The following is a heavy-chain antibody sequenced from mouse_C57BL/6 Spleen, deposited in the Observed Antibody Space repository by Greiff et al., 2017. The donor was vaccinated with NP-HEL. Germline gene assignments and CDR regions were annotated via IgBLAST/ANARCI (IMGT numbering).Heavy chain of an antibody. D-gene: IGHD1-1*01. V-gene: IGHV5-9-1*02. J-gene: IGHJ1*03. Sequence: EVQGVESGEGLVKPGGSLKLSCAASGFTFSSYAMSWVRQTPEKRLEWVAYISSGGDYIYYADTVKGRFTISRDNARNTLYLQMSSLKSEDTAMYYCTREDGSSYGYFDVWGTGTTVTVSS. CDR1: GFTFSSYA. CDR3: TREDGSSYGYFDV. CDR2: ISSGGDYI.